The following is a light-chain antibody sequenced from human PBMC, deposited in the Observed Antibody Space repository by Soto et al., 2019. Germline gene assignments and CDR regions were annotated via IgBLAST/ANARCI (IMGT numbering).Light chain of an antibody. V-gene: IGKV3-20*01. CDR3: QQYLRSPRP. CDR2: GAS. Sequence: VSQSVTSSSLAWYQQKVGRAPRVLIYGASNRATGIPDRFSGSVSGTGFHPTLVCVERKDFEPYFCQQYLRSPRPLGQGTRLEIK. J-gene: IGKJ5*01. CDR1: QSVTSSS.